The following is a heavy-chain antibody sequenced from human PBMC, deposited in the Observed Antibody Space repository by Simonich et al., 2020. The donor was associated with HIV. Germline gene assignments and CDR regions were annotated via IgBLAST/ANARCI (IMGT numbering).Heavy chain of an antibody. CDR3: ATDLTSRDYYGSGSYLDY. J-gene: IGHJ4*02. Sequence: QVQLVQSGAEVKKPGASVKVSCKVSGYTLTELSMHWVRQAPGKGLEWMGGVDPEDGETIYAQKFQGRVTMTEDTSTDTAYMELSSLRSEDTAVYYCATDLTSRDYYGSGSYLDYWGQGTLVTVSS. CDR2: VDPEDGET. V-gene: IGHV1-24*01. CDR1: GYTLTELS. D-gene: IGHD3-10*01.